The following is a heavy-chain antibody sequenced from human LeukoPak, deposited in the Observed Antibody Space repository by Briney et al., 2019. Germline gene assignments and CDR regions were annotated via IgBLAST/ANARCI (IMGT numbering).Heavy chain of an antibody. CDR3: ARHGRSWGYYTWFDP. CDR1: GGSISAYY. D-gene: IGHD1-26*01. CDR2: IYYSGST. Sequence: PSETLSLACTVSGGSISAYYWSWIRQPPGKGLEWIGYIYYSGSTNYNPSLKSRVTISVDTSKNQFSLNLSSVTAADTALYYCARHGRSWGYYTWFDPWGQGTLVTVSS. J-gene: IGHJ5*02. V-gene: IGHV4-59*08.